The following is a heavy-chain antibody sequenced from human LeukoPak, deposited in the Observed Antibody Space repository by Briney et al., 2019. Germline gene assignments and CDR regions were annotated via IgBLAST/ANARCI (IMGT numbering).Heavy chain of an antibody. CDR1: GSSFTSYW. V-gene: IGHV5-51*01. CDR3: ARHGAHITIFGVARTRPSYTWFDP. D-gene: IGHD3-3*01. CDR2: IYLGDSAT. Sequence: GGSRKISGQGSGSSFTSYWIGWVGKLPGKGLEWMGIIYLGDSATRYSPSCQGQVTISADKSISTSYLQWSSLQASDPAIYSRARHGAHITIFGVARTRPSYTWFDPWGQGTLVTVSS. J-gene: IGHJ5*02.